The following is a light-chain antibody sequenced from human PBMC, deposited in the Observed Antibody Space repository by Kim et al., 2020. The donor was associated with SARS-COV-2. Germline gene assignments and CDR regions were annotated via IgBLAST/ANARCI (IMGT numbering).Light chain of an antibody. J-gene: IGKJ2*01. CDR3: QQYNAYPHT. Sequence: ASVGDRVTITCRASQSVYNWMAWYQYKPEKAPKLLMYDASTLESGIPSRFSGSGYGTEFILTINSLHPDDFATYYCQQYNAYPHTFGQGTKVDIK. V-gene: IGKV1-5*01. CDR1: QSVYNW. CDR2: DAS.